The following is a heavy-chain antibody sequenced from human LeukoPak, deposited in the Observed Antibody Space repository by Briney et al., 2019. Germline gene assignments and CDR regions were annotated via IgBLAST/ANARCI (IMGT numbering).Heavy chain of an antibody. CDR1: AYSFTSYG. V-gene: IGHV1-18*01. J-gene: IGHJ4*02. Sequence: ASVKVSCKASAYSFTSYGISWVRQAPGQGLEWMGWINAHNGNTNYAQKLQGRVTMTTDTSTSTACMELRSLRSDDTAVYYCARGRGGSDFWSGYQYYFDYWGQGTLVTVSS. CDR3: ARGRGGSDFWSGYQYYFDY. CDR2: INAHNGNT. D-gene: IGHD3-3*01.